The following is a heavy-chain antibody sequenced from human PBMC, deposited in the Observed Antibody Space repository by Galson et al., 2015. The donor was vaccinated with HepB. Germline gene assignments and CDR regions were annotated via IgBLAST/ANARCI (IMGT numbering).Heavy chain of an antibody. V-gene: IGHV1-18*04. CDR2: INPYNGNT. CDR3: ARDHLPLSSFPFYLDF. D-gene: IGHD2-2*01. Sequence: SVKVSCKASGYIFRDYGITWVRQAPGQGLEWMGWINPYNGNTNNAQNLQGRVTMTTDTSTSTAYMELRSLISDDTAVYYCARDHLPLSSFPFYLDFWGQGTLVSVSA. J-gene: IGHJ4*02. CDR1: GYIFRDYG.